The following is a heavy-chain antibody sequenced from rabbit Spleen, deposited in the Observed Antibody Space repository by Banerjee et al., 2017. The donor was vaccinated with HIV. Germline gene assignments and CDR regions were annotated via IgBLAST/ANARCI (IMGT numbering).Heavy chain of an antibody. CDR2: IYAGKGST. Sequence: QLKETGGGLVQPGGSLTLSCKASGFDFSTYYMSWVRQAPGKGLEWIGIIYAGKGSTDYASWVNGRFTISSDNAQNTMDLQMNSLTAADTATYFCARWDSYDDYGDSLYFNLWGPGTLVTVS. D-gene: IGHD2-1*01. J-gene: IGHJ4*01. V-gene: IGHV1S7*01. CDR1: GFDFSTYY. CDR3: ARWDSYDDYGDSLYFNL.